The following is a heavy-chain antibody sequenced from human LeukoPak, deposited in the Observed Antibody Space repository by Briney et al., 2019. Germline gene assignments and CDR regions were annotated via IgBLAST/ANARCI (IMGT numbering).Heavy chain of an antibody. CDR3: AKDHDYGDYGWYFDL. Sequence: GRSLRFSCAASGFTFSSYGMHWVRQAPGKGLEWVAVISYDGSNKYYADSVKGRFTISRDNSKNTLYLQMNSLRAEDTAVYYCAKDHDYGDYGWYFDLWGRGTLVTVSS. CDR1: GFTFSSYG. CDR2: ISYDGSNK. J-gene: IGHJ2*01. V-gene: IGHV3-30*18. D-gene: IGHD4-17*01.